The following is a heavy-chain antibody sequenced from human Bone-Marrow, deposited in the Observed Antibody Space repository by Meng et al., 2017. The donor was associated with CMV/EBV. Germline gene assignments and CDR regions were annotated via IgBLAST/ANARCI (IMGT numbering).Heavy chain of an antibody. D-gene: IGHD3-9*01. Sequence: GSLRLSCAVSGASITTTKWWTWVRQPPGKGLEWVGEIDHSGNSNSNPSLESRLTLSLDTSKNHLSLRMTSVTAEDTAIYYCARGDSIRLRYFDWLPPGYYYGMDVWGQGTTVTVSS. CDR1: GASITTTKW. V-gene: IGHV4-4*02. CDR2: IDHSGNS. CDR3: ARGDSIRLRYFDWLPPGYYYGMDV. J-gene: IGHJ6*02.